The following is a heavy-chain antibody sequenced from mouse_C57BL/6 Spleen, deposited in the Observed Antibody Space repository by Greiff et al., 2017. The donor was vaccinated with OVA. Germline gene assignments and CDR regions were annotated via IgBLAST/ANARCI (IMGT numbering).Heavy chain of an antibody. J-gene: IGHJ2*01. V-gene: IGHV1-69*01. D-gene: IGHD2-4*01. CDR2: IDPSDSYT. CDR3: ARSWDYDGDFDY. CDR1: GYTFTSYW. Sequence: VQLQQSGAELVMPGASVKLSCKASGYTFTSYWMHWVKQRPGQGLEWIGEIDPSDSYTNYNQKFKGKSTLTVDKSSSTAYMQLSSLTSEDSAVYYCARSWDYDGDFDYWGQGTTLTVSS.